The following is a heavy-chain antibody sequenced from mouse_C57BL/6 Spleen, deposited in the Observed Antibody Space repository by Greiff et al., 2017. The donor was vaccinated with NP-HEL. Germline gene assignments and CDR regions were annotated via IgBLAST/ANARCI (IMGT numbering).Heavy chain of an antibody. CDR2: ISDGGSYT. Sequence: EVRVVESGGGLVKPGGSLKLSCAASGFTFSSYAMSWVRQTPEKRLEWVATISDGGSYTYYPDNVKGRFTISRDNAKNNLYLQMSHLKSEDTAMYYCARDPDGRYFDYWGQGTTLTVSS. CDR3: ARDPDGRYFDY. D-gene: IGHD2-3*01. V-gene: IGHV5-4*01. CDR1: GFTFSSYA. J-gene: IGHJ2*01.